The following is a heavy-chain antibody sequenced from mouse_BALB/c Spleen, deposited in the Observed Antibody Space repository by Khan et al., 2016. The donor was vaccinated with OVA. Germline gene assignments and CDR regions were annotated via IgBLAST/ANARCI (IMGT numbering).Heavy chain of an antibody. Sequence: EVELVESGGDLVKPGGSLRLSCAASGFTFSTYGMSWVRQTPDKRLEWVATISTGGTYTYYPDSVKGRFTIPRDNAKNTLYLQLSSLKSEDTAIYYCARLAYYYNSEGFAYWGPVTLVTVSA. V-gene: IGHV5-6*01. CDR1: GFTFSTYG. CDR3: ARLAYYYNSEGFAY. CDR2: ISTGGTYT. D-gene: IGHD1-1*01. J-gene: IGHJ3*01.